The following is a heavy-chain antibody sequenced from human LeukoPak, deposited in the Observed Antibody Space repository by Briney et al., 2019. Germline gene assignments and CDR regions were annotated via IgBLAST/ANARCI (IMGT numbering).Heavy chain of an antibody. CDR2: ISAYNGNT. V-gene: IGHV1-18*01. J-gene: IGHJ3*02. Sequence: ASVKVSCKASGYTFTSYGISWVRQAPGQGLEWMGWISAYNGNTNYAQKLQGRVTMTTDTSTSTAYMELRSLRSDDTAVYYCARDFAGGCSSTSCKGAFDIWGQGTMVTVSS. CDR1: GYTFTSYG. D-gene: IGHD2-2*01. CDR3: ARDFAGGCSSTSCKGAFDI.